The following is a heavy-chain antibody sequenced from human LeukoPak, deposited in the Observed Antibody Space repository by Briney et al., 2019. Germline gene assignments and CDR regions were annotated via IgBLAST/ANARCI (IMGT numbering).Heavy chain of an antibody. V-gene: IGHV3-30*18. Sequence: PGRCLRLSCAASGFTFSSYGMHWVREAPRKGLEWVSVILYDGSNKYYAGSVKGRCTIFRDNSKNTLYLQMNSLRAEDTAVYYCAKVYGAGPPVYYYYSGMDVWGQGTTVTVSS. CDR1: GFTFSSYG. CDR2: ILYDGSNK. J-gene: IGHJ6*02. D-gene: IGHD3-10*01. CDR3: AKVYGAGPPVYYYYSGMDV.